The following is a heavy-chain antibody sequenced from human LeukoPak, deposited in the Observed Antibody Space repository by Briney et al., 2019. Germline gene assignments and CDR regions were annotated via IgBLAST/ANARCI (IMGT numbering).Heavy chain of an antibody. CDR2: MTPNSGNT. CDR3: ARFRYDYGDGPNC. J-gene: IGHJ4*02. Sequence: ASVKDSCKASGYTFTSYDINGVRQAAGQGLEWMGFMTPNSGNTGYAQKLQGRVTMTRNNSISTAYMELSSLRSEDTAVYYCARFRYDYGDGPNCWGQGTLVTVSS. D-gene: IGHD4/OR15-4a*01. V-gene: IGHV1-8*01. CDR1: GYTFTSYD.